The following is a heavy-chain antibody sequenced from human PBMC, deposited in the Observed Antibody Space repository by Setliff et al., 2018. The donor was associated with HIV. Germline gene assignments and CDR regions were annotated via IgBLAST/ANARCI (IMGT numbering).Heavy chain of an antibody. CDR1: GGSISNGGYY. Sequence: PSETLSLTCTVSGGSISNGGYYWSRIRQHPGKGLEWIGDIYYRGNTYYNPSLKSQVVISIDASKNQFSLKLRSVIAADTAVYYCAGFGDSHYYYYGMDVWGRGTKVTVSS. CDR3: AGFGDSHYYYYGMDV. V-gene: IGHV4-31*01. CDR2: IYYRGNT. D-gene: IGHD3-10*01. J-gene: IGHJ6*02.